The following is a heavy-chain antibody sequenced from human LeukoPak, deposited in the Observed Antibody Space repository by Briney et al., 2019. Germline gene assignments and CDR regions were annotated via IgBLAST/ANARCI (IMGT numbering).Heavy chain of an antibody. V-gene: IGHV4-39*01. J-gene: IGHJ4*02. D-gene: IGHD3-3*01. CDR2: IFYSGST. CDR1: GGFISRSSYY. CDR3: ARHRKVITIFGVVPAAVDY. Sequence: PSETLSLTCTVSGGFISRSSYYWGWLRQPPGKGLDWIGNIFYSGSTYYNPTLKSRVTISVDTSENQFSLKLNSVTAADTAVYFCARHRKVITIFGVVPAAVDYWGQGTLVTVSS.